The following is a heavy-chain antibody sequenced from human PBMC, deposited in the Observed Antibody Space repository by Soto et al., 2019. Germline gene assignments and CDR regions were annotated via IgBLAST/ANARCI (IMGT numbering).Heavy chain of an antibody. CDR1: GFPFSSAW. V-gene: IGHV3-23*01. CDR2: ISGSGDNT. Sequence: PGGSLRLSCVVSGFPFSSAWLSWVRQAPGKGLEWVSGISGSGDNTYYADSVKGRFTISRDNSKNTLYLQMNSLRAEDTAVYYCAKSIAAAATHYWGQGTLVTVS. D-gene: IGHD6-13*01. CDR3: AKSIAAAATHY. J-gene: IGHJ4*02.